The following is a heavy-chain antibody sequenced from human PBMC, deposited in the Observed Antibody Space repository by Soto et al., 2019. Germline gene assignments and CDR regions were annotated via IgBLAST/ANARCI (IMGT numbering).Heavy chain of an antibody. V-gene: IGHV3-30*03. CDR3: VPQVTYWFGSGTYYNEMGRPTFDS. CDR1: GFTFSSYD. CDR2: ISYDGSNK. Sequence: ESGGGVVQPRRSLRLSCAASGFTFSSYDMHWVRQAPGKGLEWVAVISYDGSNKYYADSVKGRFTISRDNSKNTLYLQMNSLRAEDTAVYYCVPQVTYWFGSGTYYNEMGRPTFDSWGQGTLVTVSS. J-gene: IGHJ5*01. D-gene: IGHD3-10*01.